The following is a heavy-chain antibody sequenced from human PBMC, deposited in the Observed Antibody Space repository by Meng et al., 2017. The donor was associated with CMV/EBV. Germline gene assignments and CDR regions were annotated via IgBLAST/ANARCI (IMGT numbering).Heavy chain of an antibody. CDR1: GYSFTRYW. J-gene: IGHJ4*02. D-gene: IGHD2-2*02. CDR2: TYPGYSDT. V-gene: IGHV5-51*01. CDR3: ARLVPAAIFWDQ. Sequence: GESLKTSRKCSGYSFTRYWIGLVRQTPGKGLEWMGITYPGYSDTIYSPSFQGQVTISADNSISTAYLQWSSLKASDTAMYCCARLVPAAIFWDQWGQGTLVTVSS.